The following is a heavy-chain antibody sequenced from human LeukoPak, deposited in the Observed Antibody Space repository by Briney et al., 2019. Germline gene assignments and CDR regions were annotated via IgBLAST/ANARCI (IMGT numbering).Heavy chain of an antibody. V-gene: IGHV4-59*01. D-gene: IGHD3-22*01. Sequence: SETLSLTCTVSGGSISSYYWSWIRQPPGKGLEWIGYIYYSGSTNYNPSLKSRVTISVDTSKNQFSLKLSSVTAADTAVYYCARAHYYDSSGYCMGGAFDIWGQGTMVTVSS. J-gene: IGHJ3*02. CDR2: IYYSGST. CDR3: ARAHYYDSSGYCMGGAFDI. CDR1: GGSISSYY.